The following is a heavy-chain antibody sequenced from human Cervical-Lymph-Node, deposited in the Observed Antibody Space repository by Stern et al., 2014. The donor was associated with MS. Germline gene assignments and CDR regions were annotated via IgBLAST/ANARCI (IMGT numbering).Heavy chain of an antibody. V-gene: IGHV7-4-1*02. Sequence: QMQLVQSGSEFKKPGSSVNVSCTAAGYIFTAYAMNWVRQAPGQGLAWMGWINTKTGNSTYAQGFTGRFVFSLDTSVSKAFLQINSLKAEDTAVYYCARGSDGAAMPYWGQGSLVTVSS. CDR3: ARGSDGAAMPY. CDR1: GYIFTAYA. J-gene: IGHJ4*02. D-gene: IGHD3-16*01. CDR2: INTKTGNS.